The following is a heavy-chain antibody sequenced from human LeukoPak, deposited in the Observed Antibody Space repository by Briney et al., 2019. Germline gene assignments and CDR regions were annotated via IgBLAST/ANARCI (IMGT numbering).Heavy chain of an antibody. CDR3: ARRKGDGYNSPFDY. CDR2: IYPADSDT. Sequence: GESLKISCKGSGYSFPNYWIGWVRQMPGQGLEWMGIIYPADSDTRYSPAFQGQVTISADKSINTAYLQWTSLKASDTAMYYCARRKGDGYNSPFDYWGQGTLVTVAS. J-gene: IGHJ4*02. CDR1: GYSFPNYW. V-gene: IGHV5-51*01. D-gene: IGHD5-24*01.